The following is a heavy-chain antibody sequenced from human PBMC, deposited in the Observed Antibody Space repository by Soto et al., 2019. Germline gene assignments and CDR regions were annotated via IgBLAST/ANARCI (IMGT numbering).Heavy chain of an antibody. Sequence: PSETLSLTCAVYGGSFSGYYWSWIRQPPGKGLEWIGEINHSGSTNYNPSLKSRVTISVDTSKNQFSLKLSSVTAADTAVYYCARAPIVVVPARSGPYYYYYGMDVWGQGTTVTVSS. J-gene: IGHJ6*02. D-gene: IGHD2-2*01. CDR1: GGSFSGYY. CDR3: ARAPIVVVPARSGPYYYYYGMDV. CDR2: INHSGST. V-gene: IGHV4-34*01.